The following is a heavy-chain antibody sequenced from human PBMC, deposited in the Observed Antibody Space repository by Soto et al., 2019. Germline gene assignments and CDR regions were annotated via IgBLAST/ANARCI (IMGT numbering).Heavy chain of an antibody. CDR1: GFTFDDYT. CDR2: VSWDSGNR. CDR3: VKGASGAGFVFDL. J-gene: IGHJ3*01. V-gene: IGHV3-43*01. D-gene: IGHD3-16*01. Sequence: GGSLRLSCAASGFTFDDYTMHWVRQRPGKGLEWVSLVSWDSGNRIYADSVQGRFTISRDNSNSSLFLQMNSLRTEDTAVYFCVKGASGAGFVFDLWRLGTTVTVSS.